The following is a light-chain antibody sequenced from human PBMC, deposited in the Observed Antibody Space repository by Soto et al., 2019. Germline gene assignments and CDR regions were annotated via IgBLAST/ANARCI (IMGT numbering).Light chain of an antibody. CDR1: QSISNW. V-gene: IGKV1-5*03. CDR2: KAS. Sequence: DIQMTQSPSTLSASVGDRVTITCRASQSISNWLAWYQQKPGKAPKLLIYKASTLESGVPSRFSGSGSGTEFTLTISSLQPDDFATYYCQQYSSYSFGQGTNLEIK. CDR3: QQYSSYS. J-gene: IGKJ2*01.